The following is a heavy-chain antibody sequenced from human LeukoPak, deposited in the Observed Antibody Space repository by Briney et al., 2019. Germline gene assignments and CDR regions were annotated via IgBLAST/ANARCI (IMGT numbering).Heavy chain of an antibody. D-gene: IGHD1-26*01. CDR2: IKQDGSEK. J-gene: IGHJ4*02. Sequence: GGSLRLSCAASGFTFSIYWMSWVRQAPGKGLEWVANIKQDGSEKYYVDSVKGRFTISRDNAKNSLYLQMNSLRAEDTAVYYCAGPGSYNYWGQGTLVTVSS. CDR3: AGPGSYNY. V-gene: IGHV3-7*01. CDR1: GFTFSIYW.